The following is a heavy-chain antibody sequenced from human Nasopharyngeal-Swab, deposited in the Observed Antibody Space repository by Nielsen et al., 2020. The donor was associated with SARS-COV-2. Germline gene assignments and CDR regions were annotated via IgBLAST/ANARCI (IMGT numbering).Heavy chain of an antibody. CDR1: GYTLTELS. J-gene: IGHJ4*02. CDR2: FDPEDGET. CDR3: ATAFSYSGSGSPDY. V-gene: IGHV1-24*01. D-gene: IGHD3-10*01. Sequence: ASVKVSCKVSGYTLTELSMHWVRQAPGKGLEWMGGFDPEDGETIYAQKFQGRVTMTEDTSTDTAYMELSSLRSEDTAVYYCATAFSYSGSGSPDYWGQGTLVTVSS.